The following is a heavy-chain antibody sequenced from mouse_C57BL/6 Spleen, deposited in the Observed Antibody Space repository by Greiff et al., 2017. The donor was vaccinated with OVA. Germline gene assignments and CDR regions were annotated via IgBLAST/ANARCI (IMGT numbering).Heavy chain of an antibody. J-gene: IGHJ4*01. CDR3: TRQAYYSNGNAMDY. V-gene: IGHV1-15*01. CDR1: GYTFTDYE. D-gene: IGHD2-5*01. Sequence: QVQLQQSGAELVRPGASVTLSCKASGYTFTDYEMHWVKQTPVHGLEWIGAIDPETGGTAYNQKFKGKAILTADKSSSTAYMELRSLTSEDSAVYYCTRQAYYSNGNAMDYWGQGTSVTVSS. CDR2: IDPETGGT.